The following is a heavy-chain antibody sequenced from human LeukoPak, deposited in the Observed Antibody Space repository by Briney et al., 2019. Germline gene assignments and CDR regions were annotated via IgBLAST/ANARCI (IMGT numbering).Heavy chain of an antibody. J-gene: IGHJ4*02. V-gene: IGHV1-69*13. Sequence: SVKVSCKASGGTFSSYAISWERQAPGQGLEWMGGIIPIFGTANYAQKFQGRVTITADESTSTAYMELSSLRSEDTAVYYCARELSGSYYSFDYWGQGTLVTVSS. CDR3: ARELSGSYYSFDY. CDR1: GGTFSSYA. CDR2: IIPIFGTA. D-gene: IGHD1-26*01.